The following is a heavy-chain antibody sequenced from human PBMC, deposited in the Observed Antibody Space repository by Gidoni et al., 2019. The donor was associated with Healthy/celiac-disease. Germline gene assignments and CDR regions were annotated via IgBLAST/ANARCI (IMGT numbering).Heavy chain of an antibody. D-gene: IGHD4-17*01. CDR2: MRGSGGST. V-gene: IGHV3-23*01. CDR1: GFTFSSYA. J-gene: IGHJ4*02. Sequence: EVQLLESGGGLVQPGGSLSLSCAASGFTFSSYAMSWVRQAPGKGLEWVSAMRGSGGSTYCADSEKGRFTISRDNSKNALYQQMNSLRAEDAAVYYCAKDERDDYGDYVALGFDYWGQGTLVTVSS. CDR3: AKDERDDYGDYVALGFDY.